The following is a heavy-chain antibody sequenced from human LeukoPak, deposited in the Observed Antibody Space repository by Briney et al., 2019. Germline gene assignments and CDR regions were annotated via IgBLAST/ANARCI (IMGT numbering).Heavy chain of an antibody. CDR3: ARHGRSGGSFKYFDY. Sequence: SETLSLTCAVYGGSFSGYYWSWIRQPPGKGLEWIGEINHSGSTNYNPSLKSRVTISVDTSKNQFSLKLSSVTAADTAVYYCARHGRSGGSFKYFDYWGQGTLVTVSS. D-gene: IGHD2-15*01. V-gene: IGHV4-34*01. CDR2: INHSGST. J-gene: IGHJ4*02. CDR1: GGSFSGYY.